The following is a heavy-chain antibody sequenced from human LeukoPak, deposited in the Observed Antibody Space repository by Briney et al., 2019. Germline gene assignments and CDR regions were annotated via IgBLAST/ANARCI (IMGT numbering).Heavy chain of an antibody. CDR2: INHSGST. J-gene: IGHJ4*02. V-gene: IGHV4-34*01. D-gene: IGHD3-10*01. Sequence: SETLSLTCAVYGGSFSGYYWSWIRQPPGKGLEWIGEINHSGSTNYNPSLKSRVTISVDTSKNQFSLKLSSVTAADTAVYCCATSPYYGSVLPSLWGQGTLVTVSS. CDR3: ATSPYYGSVLPSL. CDR1: GGSFSGYY.